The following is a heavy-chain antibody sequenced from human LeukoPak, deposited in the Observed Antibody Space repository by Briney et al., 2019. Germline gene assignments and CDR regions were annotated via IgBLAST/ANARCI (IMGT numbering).Heavy chain of an antibody. CDR2: INPSGGST. J-gene: IGHJ3*02. CDR1: GYTFTSYY. V-gene: IGHV1-46*01. CDR3: ASGWGFLYYYDSSGYTPNNAFDI. D-gene: IGHD3-22*01. Sequence: ASVKVSRKASGYTFTSYYMHWVRQAPGQGLEWMGIINPSGGSTSYAQKFQGRVTMTRDTSTSTVYMELSSLRSEDTAVYYCASGWGFLYYYDSSGYTPNNAFDIWGQGTMVTVSS.